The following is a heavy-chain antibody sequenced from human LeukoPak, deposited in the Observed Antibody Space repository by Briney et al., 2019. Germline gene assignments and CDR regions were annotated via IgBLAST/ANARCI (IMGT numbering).Heavy chain of an antibody. D-gene: IGHD3-22*01. CDR1: GGSISSYY. V-gene: IGHV4-4*09. CDR3: ARHLYDSSGYYFDY. CDR2: IYTSGST. J-gene: IGHJ4*02. Sequence: SETLSLTCTVSGGSISSYYWSWIRQPPGKGLEWIGHIYTSGSTNYNPSLKSRATISVDTSKNQFSLKLSSVTAADTAVYYCARHLYDSSGYYFDYWGQGTLVTVSS.